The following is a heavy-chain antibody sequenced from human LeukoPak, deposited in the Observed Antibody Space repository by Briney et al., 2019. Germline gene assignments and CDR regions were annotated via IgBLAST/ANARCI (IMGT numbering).Heavy chain of an antibody. V-gene: IGHV3-23*01. Sequence: PGGSLRLSCAASGFPFSSYGMHWVRQAPGKGLEWVSAISGSGDSTYSTDSVKGRFTISRDNSKNTLYLQMNSLRAEDTAVYYCAKKVPANWGSYFDYWGQGTLVTVSS. CDR2: ISGSGDST. CDR3: AKKVPANWGSYFDY. D-gene: IGHD7-27*01. J-gene: IGHJ4*02. CDR1: GFPFSSYG.